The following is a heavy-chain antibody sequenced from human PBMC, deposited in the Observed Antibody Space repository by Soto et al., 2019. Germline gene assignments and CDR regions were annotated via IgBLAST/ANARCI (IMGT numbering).Heavy chain of an antibody. Sequence: EVQLVESGGGLVQPGGSLRLSCAASGFTVSSNYMSWVRQAPGKGLEWVSVIYSGGSTYYADSVKGRFTISRDNSKNTLYLQMNGLRAADTAVYYCAREPRSPGIAVAGGRWNWGQGTLVTVSS. V-gene: IGHV3-66*01. CDR2: IYSGGST. D-gene: IGHD6-19*01. CDR1: GFTVSSNY. J-gene: IGHJ4*02. CDR3: AREPRSPGIAVAGGRWN.